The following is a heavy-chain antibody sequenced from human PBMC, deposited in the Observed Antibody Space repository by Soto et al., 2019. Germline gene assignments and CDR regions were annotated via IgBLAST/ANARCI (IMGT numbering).Heavy chain of an antibody. CDR2: IIPIFGTA. V-gene: IGHV1-69*05. Sequence: PGASVKVSCKASGGTFSSYAISWVRQAPGQGLEWMGGIIPIFGTANYAQKLQGRVTMTTDTSTSTAYMELRSLRSDDTAVYYCARWYSSGWYGLAYYFDYWGQGTLVTVSS. D-gene: IGHD6-19*01. CDR3: ARWYSSGWYGLAYYFDY. CDR1: GGTFSSYA. J-gene: IGHJ4*02.